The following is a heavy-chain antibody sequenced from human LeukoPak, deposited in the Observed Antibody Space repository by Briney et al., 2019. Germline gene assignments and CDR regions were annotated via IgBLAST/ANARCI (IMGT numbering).Heavy chain of an antibody. D-gene: IGHD2-15*01. V-gene: IGHV1-46*01. Sequence: ASVKVSCKASGGTFSSYTISWVQQAPGQGLEWMGIINPSGGSTSYAQKFQGRVTMTRDTSTSTVYMELSSLRSEDTAVYYCARDRRYCSGGSCYWFDPWGQGTLVTVSS. J-gene: IGHJ5*02. CDR2: INPSGGST. CDR3: ARDRRYCSGGSCYWFDP. CDR1: GGTFSSYT.